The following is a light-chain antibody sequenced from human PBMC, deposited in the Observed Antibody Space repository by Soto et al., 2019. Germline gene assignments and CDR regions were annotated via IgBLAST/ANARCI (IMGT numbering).Light chain of an antibody. V-gene: IGLV2-11*01. CDR3: SSHAGTYTLI. J-gene: IGLJ2*01. CDR1: SSDVGGYNF. Sequence: QSALTQPRSVSGSPGQSVTISCTGTSSDVGGYNFVSWYQQHPDKAPKLMIYDVTKRPSGLPDRFSGSKSGNTASLTISGLQAEDEAAYFCSSHAGTYTLIFGGGTKLTVL. CDR2: DVT.